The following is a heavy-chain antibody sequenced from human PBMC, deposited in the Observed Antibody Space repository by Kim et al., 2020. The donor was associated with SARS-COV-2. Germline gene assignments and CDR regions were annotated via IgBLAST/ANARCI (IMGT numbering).Heavy chain of an antibody. J-gene: IGHJ6*02. V-gene: IGHV3-30*04. CDR2: ISYDGSNK. D-gene: IGHD6-13*01. CDR1: GFTFSSYA. Sequence: VGSLRLSCAASGFTFSSYAMHWVRQAPGKGLEWVAVISYDGSNKYYADSVKGRFTISRDNSKNTLYLQMNSLRAEDTAVYYCAREVEAAAGTHPLYYYYYYGMDVWGQGTTVTVSS. CDR3: AREVEAAAGTHPLYYYYYYGMDV.